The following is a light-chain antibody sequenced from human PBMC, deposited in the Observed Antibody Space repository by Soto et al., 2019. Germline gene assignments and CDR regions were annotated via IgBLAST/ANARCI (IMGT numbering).Light chain of an antibody. CDR2: VNSDGTH. Sequence: QSVLTQSPSASASLGASVKLTCTLSSGHRSYALAWHQQQPEKGPRYLMKVNSDGTHIKGDGIPDRFSGSSSGAERYLTIFSLQSEDEADYYCQTWDTGIGVFGGGTKLTVL. CDR3: QTWDTGIGV. CDR1: SGHRSYA. J-gene: IGLJ3*02. V-gene: IGLV4-69*02.